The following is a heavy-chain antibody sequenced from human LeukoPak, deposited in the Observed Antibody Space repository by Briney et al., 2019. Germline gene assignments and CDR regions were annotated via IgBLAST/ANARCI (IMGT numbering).Heavy chain of an antibody. Sequence: GASVKVSCKASGCTFTGYYMHWVRQAPGQGPEWMGRINPNSGGTNYAQKFQGRVTMTRDTSISTAYMELSRLRSDDTAVYYCARSSGSYKYGMDVWGQGTTVTVSS. CDR1: GCTFTGYY. CDR3: ARSSGSYKYGMDV. J-gene: IGHJ6*02. V-gene: IGHV1-2*06. CDR2: INPNSGGT. D-gene: IGHD6-19*01.